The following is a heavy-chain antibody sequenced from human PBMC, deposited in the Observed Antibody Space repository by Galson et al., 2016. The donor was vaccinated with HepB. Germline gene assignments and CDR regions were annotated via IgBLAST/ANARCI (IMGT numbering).Heavy chain of an antibody. D-gene: IGHD3-22*01. J-gene: IGHJ4*02. CDR1: GASISSSTYY. CDR2: MSYGGST. CDR3: ARLLYYYDTSGIYYFDY. Sequence: LTCTVSGASISSSTYYWGWIRQPPGKGLEWLGSMSYGGSTYYNPSLKSRVTISVGTSKNQFSLRLISVTAADTAVYHCARLLYYYDTSGIYYFDYWGQGTLDTVSS. V-gene: IGHV4-39*01.